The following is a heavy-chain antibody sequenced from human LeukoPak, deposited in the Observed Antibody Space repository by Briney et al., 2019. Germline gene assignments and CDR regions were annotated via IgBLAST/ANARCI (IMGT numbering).Heavy chain of an antibody. CDR1: GDPIRSTSYY. CDR3: ARRKSFYDSSGYDH. D-gene: IGHD3-22*01. J-gene: IGHJ4*02. CDR2: IYYSGNT. Sequence: SETLSLTCTVSGDPIRSTSYYWGWIRQPPGKGLEWIGSIYYSGNTYYNPSLKSRVTIAVDTSKNQFSLTLNSVTAADTAVYYCARRKSFYDSSGYDHWGRGTLVTV. V-gene: IGHV4-39*01.